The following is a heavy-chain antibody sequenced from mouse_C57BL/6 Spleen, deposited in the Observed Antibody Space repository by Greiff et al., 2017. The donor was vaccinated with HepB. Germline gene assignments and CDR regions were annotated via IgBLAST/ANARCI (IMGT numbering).Heavy chain of an antibody. D-gene: IGHD2-2*01. CDR2: IYPGSGST. J-gene: IGHJ1*03. V-gene: IGHV1-55*01. CDR3: ARRDYYGYDSPGYWYFDV. CDR1: GYTFTSYW. Sequence: VQLQQSGAELVKPGASVKMSCKASGYTFTSYWITWVKQRPGQGLEWIGDIYPGSGSTNYNEKFKSKATLTVDTSSSTAYMQLSSLTSGDSAVYYCARRDYYGYDSPGYWYFDVWGTGTTVTVSS.